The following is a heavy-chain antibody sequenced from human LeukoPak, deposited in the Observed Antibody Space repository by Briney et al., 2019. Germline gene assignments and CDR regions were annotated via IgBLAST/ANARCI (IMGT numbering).Heavy chain of an antibody. D-gene: IGHD6-19*01. CDR3: ARDHGRYSSGWWGSDNGRFDY. Sequence: SETLSLTCTVSGGSISSSSYYWGWIRQPPGKGLEWIGSIYYSGSTYYNPSLKSRVTISVDTSKNQFSLKLSSVTAADTAVYYCARDHGRYSSGWWGSDNGRFDYWGQGTLVTVSS. V-gene: IGHV4-39*07. CDR1: GGSISSSSYY. J-gene: IGHJ4*02. CDR2: IYYSGST.